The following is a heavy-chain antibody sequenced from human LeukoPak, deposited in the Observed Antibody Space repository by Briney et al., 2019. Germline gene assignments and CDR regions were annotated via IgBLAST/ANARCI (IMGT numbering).Heavy chain of an antibody. J-gene: IGHJ3*02. CDR3: AREGDLDAFDI. V-gene: IGHV3-30-3*01. CDR1: GFTFSSYA. CDR2: ISYDGSNK. D-gene: IGHD2-21*02. Sequence: PGRSLRLSCAASGFTFSSYAMHWVRQAPGKGLEWVAVISYDGSNKYYADSVKGRFTISRDNSKNTLYLQMNSLRAEDTAVYYCAREGDLDAFDIWGQGTMVTVSS.